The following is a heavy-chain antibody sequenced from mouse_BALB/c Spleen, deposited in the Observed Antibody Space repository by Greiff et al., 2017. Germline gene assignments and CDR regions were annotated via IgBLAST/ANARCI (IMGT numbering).Heavy chain of an antibody. D-gene: IGHD2-4*01. J-gene: IGHJ3*01. V-gene: IGHV5-9-4*01. CDR2: ISSGGSYT. Sequence: EVKLMESGGGLVKPGGSLKLSCAASGFTFSSYAMSWVRQSPEKRLEWVAEISSGGSYTYYPDTVTGRFTISRDNAKNTLYLEMSSLRSEDTAMYYCARDDYDKGAWFAYWGQGTLVTVSA. CDR3: ARDDYDKGAWFAY. CDR1: GFTFSSYA.